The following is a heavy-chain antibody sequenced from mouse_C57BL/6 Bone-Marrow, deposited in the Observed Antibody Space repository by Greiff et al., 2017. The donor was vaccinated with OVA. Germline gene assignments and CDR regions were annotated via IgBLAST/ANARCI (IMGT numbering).Heavy chain of an antibody. CDR1: GFSLTSYG. CDR3: ARNDSSGYYAMDY. V-gene: IGHV2-2*01. Sequence: VQLQQSGPGLVQPSQSLSITCTVSGFSLTSYGVHWVRQSPGKGLEWLGVIWSGGSTDYNAAFISRLSISKDNSKSQVFFKMNSLQADDTAIYYCARNDSSGYYAMDYWGQGTSVTVSS. J-gene: IGHJ4*01. D-gene: IGHD3-2*02. CDR2: IWSGGST.